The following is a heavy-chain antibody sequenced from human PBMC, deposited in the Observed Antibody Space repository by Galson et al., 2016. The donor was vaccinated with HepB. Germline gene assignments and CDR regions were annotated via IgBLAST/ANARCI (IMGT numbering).Heavy chain of an antibody. CDR2: IYPGDSDT. CDR1: GYKFTSYW. Sequence: QSGAEVKKPGESLKISCQGSGYKFTSYWIGWVRQVPGKGVEWMGTIYPGDSDTRYRPSFPGQVTISVDKSISTAYLQWSSLKASDSAMYYCARHELHSNSWYMDSWGQGTLVTVSS. J-gene: IGHJ4*02. V-gene: IGHV5-51*01. D-gene: IGHD6-13*01. CDR3: ARHELHSNSWYMDS.